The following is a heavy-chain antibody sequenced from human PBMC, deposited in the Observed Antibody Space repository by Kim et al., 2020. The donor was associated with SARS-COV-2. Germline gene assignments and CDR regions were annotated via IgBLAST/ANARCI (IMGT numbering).Heavy chain of an antibody. CDR1: GFTFDDYA. D-gene: IGHD6-19*01. CDR3: AKETVAGRGGFDY. J-gene: IGHJ4*02. V-gene: IGHV3-9*01. Sequence: GGSLRLSCAASGFTFDDYAMHWVRQAPGKGLEWVSGISWNSGSIGYADSVKGRFTISRDNAKNSLYLQMNSLRAEDTALYYCAKETVAGRGGFDYWGQGTLVTVSS. CDR2: ISWNSGSI.